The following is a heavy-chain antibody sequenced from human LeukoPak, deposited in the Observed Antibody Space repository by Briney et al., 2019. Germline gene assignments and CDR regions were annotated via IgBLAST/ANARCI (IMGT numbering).Heavy chain of an antibody. CDR1: GGSISSYY. V-gene: IGHV4-59*12. J-gene: IGHJ4*02. D-gene: IGHD3-10*01. CDR2: IYYSGST. Sequence: SETLSLTCTVSGGSISSYYWSWIRQPPGKGLEWIGYIYYSGSTNYNPSLKSRVTISVDTSKNQFSLKLSSVTAADTAVYYCAINMVRGVIDYWGQGTLVTVSS. CDR3: AINMVRGVIDY.